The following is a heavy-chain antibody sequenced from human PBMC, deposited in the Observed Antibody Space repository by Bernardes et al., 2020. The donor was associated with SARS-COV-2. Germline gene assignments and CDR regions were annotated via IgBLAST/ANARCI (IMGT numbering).Heavy chain of an antibody. Sequence: GSLRLSCAASGFTFSSYEMNWVRQAPGKGLEWVSYISSGGSSIYYADSVKGRFTISRDNAKNSLFLQMNSLRAEDTAIYYCARDNNGYYNWFDPWGQGTLVTVSS. V-gene: IGHV3-48*03. CDR2: ISSGGSSI. CDR1: GFTFSSYE. J-gene: IGHJ5*02. CDR3: ARDNNGYYNWFDP. D-gene: IGHD3-22*01.